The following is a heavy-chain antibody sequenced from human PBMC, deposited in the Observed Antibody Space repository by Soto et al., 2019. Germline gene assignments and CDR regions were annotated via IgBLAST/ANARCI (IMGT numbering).Heavy chain of an antibody. CDR1: GYSFTSYW. D-gene: IGHD2-2*01. CDR3: ARCPTRIIVVVPGPIDY. V-gene: IGHV5-51*01. Sequence: GESLKISCKGSGYSFTSYWIGWVRQMPGKGLEWMGIIYPGDSDTRYSPSFQGQVTISADKSISTAYLQWSSLKASDTAMYYCARCPTRIIVVVPGPIDYRGQGTLVTGSS. CDR2: IYPGDSDT. J-gene: IGHJ4*02.